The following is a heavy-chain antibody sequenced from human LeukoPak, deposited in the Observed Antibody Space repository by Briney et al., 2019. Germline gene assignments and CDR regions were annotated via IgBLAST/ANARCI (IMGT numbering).Heavy chain of an antibody. CDR2: IYPGDSDT. D-gene: IGHD3-22*01. CDR1: GYSFTTYW. V-gene: IGHV5-51*01. CDR3: ARLAYDSSGYYPYYFDY. J-gene: IGHJ4*02. Sequence: GESLKISCKGSGYSFTTYWIGWLRQMPGKGLEWMGIIYPGDSDTRYSPSFQGQVTISADKSISTAYLQWSSLRASDTAMYYCARLAYDSSGYYPYYFDYWGQGTLVTVSS.